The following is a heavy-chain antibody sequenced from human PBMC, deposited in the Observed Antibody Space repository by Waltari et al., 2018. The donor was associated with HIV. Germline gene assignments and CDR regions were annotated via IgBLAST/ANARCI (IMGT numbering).Heavy chain of an antibody. V-gene: IGHV3-9*01. CDR1: GFKFGNYA. Sequence: EAQLVESGGGSVQRGRSLRLSCAASGFKFGNYAMNWVRQAPGKALEWVSGISWNSGNIEYADSVKGRFTISRDNGKNSLYLQMNSLRSEDTGLYYCAKDMGIFYAYGMDVWGQGTAVTVSS. CDR2: ISWNSGNI. J-gene: IGHJ6*02. CDR3: AKDMGIFYAYGMDV. D-gene: IGHD2-8*01.